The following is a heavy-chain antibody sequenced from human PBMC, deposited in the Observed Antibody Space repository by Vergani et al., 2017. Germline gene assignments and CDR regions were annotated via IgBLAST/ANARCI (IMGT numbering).Heavy chain of an antibody. J-gene: IGHJ5*02. D-gene: IGHD3-9*01. CDR2: IYYSETK. Sequence: QLQLQESGPGLVKPSETLSLTCTVSGGSITYGAFYWGWIRQSPGKGLEWIGSIYYSETKFYKPSLETLVTLSIDPTKNQLSLKLKSVTAADTAVYYCARSFRDEVMIYCGTVENWFDPWGQGTLVTVSS. CDR3: ARSFRDEVMIYCGTVENWFDP. V-gene: IGHV4-39*01. CDR1: GGSITYGAFY.